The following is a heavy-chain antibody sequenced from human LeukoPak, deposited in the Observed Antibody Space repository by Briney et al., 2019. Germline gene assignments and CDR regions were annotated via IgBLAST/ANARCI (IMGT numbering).Heavy chain of an antibody. Sequence: ASVKVSCKASGYTFTSYAMNWVRQAPGQGLEWMGWINPNSGSTNYAQKFKGRVTMTRDTSISTTYMELNSLRSDDTALYYCTRDRGYGWYVSDHWGQGTLVTVSS. CDR3: TRDRGYGWYVSDH. J-gene: IGHJ4*02. CDR1: GYTFTSYA. V-gene: IGHV1-2*02. D-gene: IGHD6-19*01. CDR2: INPNSGST.